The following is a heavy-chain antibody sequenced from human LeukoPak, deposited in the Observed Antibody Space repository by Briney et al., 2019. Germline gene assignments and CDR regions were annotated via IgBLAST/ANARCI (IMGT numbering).Heavy chain of an antibody. D-gene: IGHD3/OR15-3a*01. CDR1: GGSISSNNW. CDR2: IYHSGST. Sequence: SETLSLTCAVSGGSISSNNWWSWVRQSPVKGLEWIGEIYHSGSTNYSPSLKSRVTISVDKSKNQFSLKLSSVTAADTAVYYCARQEIGLRSFDPWGQGTLVTVSS. CDR3: ARQEIGLRSFDP. V-gene: IGHV4-4*02. J-gene: IGHJ5*02.